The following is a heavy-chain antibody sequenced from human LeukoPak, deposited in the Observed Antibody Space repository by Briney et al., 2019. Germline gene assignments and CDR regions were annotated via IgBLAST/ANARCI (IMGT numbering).Heavy chain of an antibody. D-gene: IGHD6-19*01. V-gene: IGHV5-51*01. CDR1: GYIFSNYW. CDR2: IYPGDSET. J-gene: IGHJ4*02. Sequence: GESLKISCQASGYIFSNYWIGWVRQMPGKGLEWMAIIYPGDSETKYSPSFQGQVTISVDKSISTTYLQWSSVKASDTAMYYCARHLRYSSGWYYFDYWGQGTLVAVSS. CDR3: ARHLRYSSGWYYFDY.